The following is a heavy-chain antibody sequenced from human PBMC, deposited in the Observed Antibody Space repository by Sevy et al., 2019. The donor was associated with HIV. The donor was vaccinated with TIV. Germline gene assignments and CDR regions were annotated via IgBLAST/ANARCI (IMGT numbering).Heavy chain of an antibody. D-gene: IGHD3-22*01. CDR3: ARAQDYYDSSGAYYFDY. CDR2: ITSSGSTI. J-gene: IGHJ4*02. V-gene: IGHV3-48*03. Sequence: GGSLRLSCAASGFTFSIYVMNWVRQAPGKGLEWVSCITSSGSTIYYADSVKGRFTISRDNAKNSLYLQMNSLRAEDTAIYYCARAQDYYDSSGAYYFDYWGQGALVTVSS. CDR1: GFTFSIYV.